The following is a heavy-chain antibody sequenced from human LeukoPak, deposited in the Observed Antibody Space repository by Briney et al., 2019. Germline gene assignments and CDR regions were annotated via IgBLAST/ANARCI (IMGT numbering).Heavy chain of an antibody. D-gene: IGHD3-3*01. CDR2: IKEDGSAK. CDR1: GFTFSKSW. Sequence: GGSLRLSCAASGFTFSKSWMSWLRQTPEKGLEWVANIKEDGSAKYYVDSVKGRFTISRDNAKNSLYLQMNSLRAEDTAVYYCAKDDEGYYWGQGTLVTVSS. CDR3: AKDDEGYY. J-gene: IGHJ4*02. V-gene: IGHV3-7*04.